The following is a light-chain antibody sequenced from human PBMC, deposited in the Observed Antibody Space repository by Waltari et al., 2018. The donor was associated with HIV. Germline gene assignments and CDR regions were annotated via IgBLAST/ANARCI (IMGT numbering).Light chain of an antibody. V-gene: IGLV2-18*02. Sequence: QSALTQPPSVSGSLGHSVTISCTGTTSDIGSYNRVSWYQQPPGTAPKLILYEVNHRPSGVPVRFSGSKSGNTASLTISGLQAEDETDYFCSSYTTSSTWVFGGGTRLTVL. CDR2: EVN. CDR3: SSYTTSSTWV. CDR1: TSDIGSYNR. J-gene: IGLJ3*02.